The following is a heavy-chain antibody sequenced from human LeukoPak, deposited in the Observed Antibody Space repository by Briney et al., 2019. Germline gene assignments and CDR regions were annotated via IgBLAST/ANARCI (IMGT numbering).Heavy chain of an antibody. Sequence: GGSLGLSCAASGFTFRNYVIHWVRQAPGKGLEWVAVTSSDLNVKLYADSVKGRFTISRDNSRSTLHLQMNSLRPEDTAIYYCAREGYYGSGSPPSLYFDYWGQGTLVTVSS. D-gene: IGHD3-10*01. CDR3: AREGYYGSGSPPSLYFDY. CDR2: TSSDLNVK. CDR1: GFTFRNYV. V-gene: IGHV3-30-3*01. J-gene: IGHJ4*02.